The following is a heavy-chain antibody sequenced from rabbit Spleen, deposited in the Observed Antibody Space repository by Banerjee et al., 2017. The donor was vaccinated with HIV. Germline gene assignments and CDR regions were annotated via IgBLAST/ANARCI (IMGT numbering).Heavy chain of an antibody. CDR3: ARTPGASNYTYLTL. Sequence: QEQLVESGGGLVQPEGSLALTCKASGFSFSDRDGMCWVRQAPGKGLQWIACINTYTAKPVYASWAKGGYTISKTSKTTLTMQLTRMTTAATAAYFCARTPGASNYTYLTLWGPGTLVTVS. D-gene: IGHD8-1*01. V-gene: IGHV1S45*01. CDR2: INTYTAKP. J-gene: IGHJ4*01. CDR1: GFSFSDRDG.